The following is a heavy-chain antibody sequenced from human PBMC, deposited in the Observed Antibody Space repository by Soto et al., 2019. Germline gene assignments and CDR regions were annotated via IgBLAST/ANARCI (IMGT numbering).Heavy chain of an antibody. CDR3: AREVGYYDSSGDFDY. J-gene: IGHJ4*02. CDR1: GDSVSSNTAA. CDR2: TYYRSKWYN. Sequence: SQTLSLTCDISGDSVSSNTAAWNWVRQSPSRGLEWLGRTYYRSKWYNDYAESVKSRITINPDTSKNQFSLQLNSVTPEDTAVYYFAREVGYYDSSGDFDYWGQGTLVTVSS. D-gene: IGHD3-22*01. V-gene: IGHV6-1*01.